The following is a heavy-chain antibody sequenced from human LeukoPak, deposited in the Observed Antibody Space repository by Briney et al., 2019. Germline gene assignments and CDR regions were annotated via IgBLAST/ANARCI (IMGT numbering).Heavy chain of an antibody. J-gene: IGHJ6*03. CDR1: GGSFSGYY. V-gene: IGHV4-34*01. D-gene: IGHD3-10*01. CDR2: INHSGST. Sequence: SETLSLTCAVYGGSFSGYYWSWIRQPPGKGLEWIGEINHSGSTNYNPSLKSRVTISVDTSKNQFSLKLSSVTAADTAVYYCARGLRVRGVITHSYYYYMDVWGKGTTVTVSS. CDR3: ARGLRVRGVITHSYYYYMDV.